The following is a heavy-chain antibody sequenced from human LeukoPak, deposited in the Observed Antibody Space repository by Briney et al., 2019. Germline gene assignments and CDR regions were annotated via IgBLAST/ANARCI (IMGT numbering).Heavy chain of an antibody. CDR2: SNSGDKT. CDR3: ASRYIYGDFGRLDAFDI. D-gene: IGHD4-17*01. V-gene: IGHV3-53*01. Sequence: GGSLRLSCAVSGFSVTNNYMSWVRQAPGKGLEWVSSISNSGDKTFYADSVKGRFTISRDNSKNTLYLQMNSQRAEDTAVYYCASRYIYGDFGRLDAFDIWGQGTMVTVS. CDR1: GFSVTNNY. J-gene: IGHJ3*02.